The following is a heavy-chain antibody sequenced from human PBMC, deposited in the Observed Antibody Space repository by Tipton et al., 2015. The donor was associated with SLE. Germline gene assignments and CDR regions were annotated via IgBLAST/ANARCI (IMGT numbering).Heavy chain of an antibody. CDR1: GGSISSHY. CDR3: ARDRGSGSFYPHY. V-gene: IGHV4-59*11. CDR2: IFHSGIS. Sequence: TLSLTCTVSGGSISSHYWGWIRQPPGKGLEWIGYIFHSGISNYNPSLQSRVIISVDTSKNHFSLKLSSVTAADTAVYYCARDRGSGSFYPHYWGQGTLVTVSS. D-gene: IGHD3-10*01. J-gene: IGHJ4*02.